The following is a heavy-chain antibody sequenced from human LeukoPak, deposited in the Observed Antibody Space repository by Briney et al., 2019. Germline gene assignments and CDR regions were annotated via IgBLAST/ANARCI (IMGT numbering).Heavy chain of an antibody. D-gene: IGHD3-22*01. CDR3: ATYSSLNRREFQF. CDR1: GFTFSSSW. J-gene: IGHJ1*01. Sequence: GGSLRLSCAASGFTFSSSWMAWVRQAPGKGLEWVAVISHDGNNKYYADSVKGRFTISRDNAKNSLYLQMNSLRAEDTAVYYCATYSSLNRREFQFWGQGTLLTVSS. V-gene: IGHV3-30*03. CDR2: ISHDGNNK.